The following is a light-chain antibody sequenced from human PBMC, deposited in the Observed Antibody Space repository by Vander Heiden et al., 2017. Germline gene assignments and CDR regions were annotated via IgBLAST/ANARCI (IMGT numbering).Light chain of an antibody. V-gene: IGKV3-15*01. Sequence: EIVMTQSPATLSVSPGERATLSCRASQSVSINFAWFQQKPGQAPRLLIYAASTRVTGVPARFSGSGSGTEFTLTISSLQSEDFAVYYCQQYNSWPQTFGQGTKVEIK. J-gene: IGKJ1*01. CDR1: QSVSIN. CDR2: AAS. CDR3: QQYNSWPQT.